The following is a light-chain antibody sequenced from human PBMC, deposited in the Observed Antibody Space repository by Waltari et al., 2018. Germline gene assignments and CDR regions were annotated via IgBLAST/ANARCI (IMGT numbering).Light chain of an antibody. V-gene: IGKV3-15*01. CDR3: QQYNNWPPLT. CDR1: QSVNSN. Sequence: EIVMTQSPATLSVSPGKRATLSCRASQSVNSNLAWYQQKPGQAPRLLIYGASGRATGIPARFSGSGSGTEFTLTISSLQSEDFAVYYCQQYNNWPPLTFGGGTKVEIK. CDR2: GAS. J-gene: IGKJ4*01.